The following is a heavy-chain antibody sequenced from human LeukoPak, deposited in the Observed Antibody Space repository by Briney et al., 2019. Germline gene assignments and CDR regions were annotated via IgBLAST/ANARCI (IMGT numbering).Heavy chain of an antibody. Sequence: GGSLRLSCAASGFTFGSYSMNWVRQAPGKGLEWVSYISSSSGTIYYADSVKGRFTISRDNAKNSLYLQVNSLRAEDTAVYYCAKEPGSPDYFDYWGQGTLVTVSS. CDR1: GFTFGSYS. CDR3: AKEPGSPDYFDY. J-gene: IGHJ4*02. V-gene: IGHV3-48*01. CDR2: ISSSSGTI.